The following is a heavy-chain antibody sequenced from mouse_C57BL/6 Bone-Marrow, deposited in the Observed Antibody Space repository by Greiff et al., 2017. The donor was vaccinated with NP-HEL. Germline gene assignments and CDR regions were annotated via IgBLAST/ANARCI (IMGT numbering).Heavy chain of an antibody. V-gene: IGHV1-54*01. CDR1: GYAFTNYL. CDR2: INPGSGGT. J-gene: IGHJ2*01. D-gene: IGHD3-2*02. CDR3: AREGGGQLRPFDY. Sequence: VKLQESGAELVRPGTSVKVSCKASGYAFTNYLIEWVKQRPGQGLEWIGVINPGSGGTNYNEKFKGKATLTADKSSSTAYMQLSSLTSEDSAVYFGAREGGGQLRPFDYWGQGTTLTVSS.